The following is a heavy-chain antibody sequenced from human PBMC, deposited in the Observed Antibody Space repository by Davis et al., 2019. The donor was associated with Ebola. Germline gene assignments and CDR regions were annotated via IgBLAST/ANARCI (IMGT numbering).Heavy chain of an antibody. V-gene: IGHV3-21*01. J-gene: IGHJ4*02. CDR3: ARRCTSCYHFDY. CDR1: GFTFSSYS. Sequence: GESLKISCAASGFTFSSYSMNWVRQAPGKGLEWVSSISSSSSYIYYADSVKGRFTISRDNAKNSLYLQMNSLRAEDTAVYYCARRCTSCYHFDYWGQGTLVTVSS. D-gene: IGHD2-2*01. CDR2: ISSSSSYI.